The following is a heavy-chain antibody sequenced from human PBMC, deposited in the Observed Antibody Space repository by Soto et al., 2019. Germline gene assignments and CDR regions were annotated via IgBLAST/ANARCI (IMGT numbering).Heavy chain of an antibody. Sequence: GESLKISCKGSGYSFTSYWIGWVRQMPGKGLEWMGIIYPGDSDTRYSPSFQGQVTISADKSISTAYLQWSSLKASDTATYYCARRSYYGSGSHHGMAVWGQGTTVTVSS. CDR1: GYSFTSYW. CDR2: IYPGDSDT. D-gene: IGHD3-10*01. V-gene: IGHV5-51*01. CDR3: ARRSYYGSGSHHGMAV. J-gene: IGHJ6*02.